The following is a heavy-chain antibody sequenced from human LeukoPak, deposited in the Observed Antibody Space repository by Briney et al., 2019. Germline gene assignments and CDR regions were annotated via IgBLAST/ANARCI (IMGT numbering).Heavy chain of an antibody. Sequence: PGGSLRLSCAASGFTFSSYAMSWVRQAPGKGLEWVSAISGSGGSTYYADSVKGRFTISRDNSKNTLYLQMNSLRADDTAVYYCARGLAAAGTRGPYGGQGTLATVS. D-gene: IGHD6-13*01. CDR3: ARGLAAAGTRGPY. CDR2: ISGSGGST. CDR1: GFTFSSYA. V-gene: IGHV3-23*01. J-gene: IGHJ4*02.